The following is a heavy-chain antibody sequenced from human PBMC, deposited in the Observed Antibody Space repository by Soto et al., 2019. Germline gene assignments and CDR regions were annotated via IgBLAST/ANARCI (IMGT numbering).Heavy chain of an antibody. D-gene: IGHD6-19*01. J-gene: IGHJ6*02. Sequence: QVQLVQSGAEVKKPGASVKVACKASGYTFTSYDINWVRQATGQGLEWMGWMNPNSGNTGYAQKFQGRVTMTRNTSLSTAYMELCSLRSEDTAVYYCARDHSSGWYGPYYYYGMDVWGQGTTVTVSS. CDR2: MNPNSGNT. CDR3: ARDHSSGWYGPYYYYGMDV. V-gene: IGHV1-8*01. CDR1: GYTFTSYD.